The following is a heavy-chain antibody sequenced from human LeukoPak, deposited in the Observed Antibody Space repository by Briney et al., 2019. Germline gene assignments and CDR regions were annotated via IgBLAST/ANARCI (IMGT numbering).Heavy chain of an antibody. CDR1: GFTFSDYY. V-gene: IGHV3-11*01. D-gene: IGHD2-2*01. CDR2: ISSSGSTI. J-gene: IGHJ6*04. CDR3: ASHPDIVVVPAATTYYYYGMDV. Sequence: PGGSLRLSCAASGFTFSDYYMSWIRQAPGKGLEWVSYISSSGSTIYYADSVKGRFTISRDNAKNSLYLQMNSLRAEDTAVYYCASHPDIVVVPAATTYYYYGMDVWGKGTTVTVSS.